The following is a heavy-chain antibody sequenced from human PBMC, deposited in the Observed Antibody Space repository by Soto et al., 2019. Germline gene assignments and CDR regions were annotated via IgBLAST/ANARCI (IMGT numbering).Heavy chain of an antibody. J-gene: IGHJ6*02. V-gene: IGHV4-61*01. CDR2: INYSGST. Sequence: KPSETLSLTCIVSGDSVSSGNYYWSWIRQPPGKGLEWIGYINYSGSTNYNPSLKSRVTIPVDTSKSQFSLKLRSATAPDTAVYYCASALHYISYGMGVWGQGTTVTVSS. CDR3: ASALHYISYGMGV. CDR1: GDSVSSGNYY. D-gene: IGHD3-16*01.